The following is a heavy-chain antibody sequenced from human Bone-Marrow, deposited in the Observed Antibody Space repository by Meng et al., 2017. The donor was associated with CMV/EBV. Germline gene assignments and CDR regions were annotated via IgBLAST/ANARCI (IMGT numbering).Heavy chain of an antibody. CDR1: GCSISGSDW. J-gene: IGHJ4*02. CDR2: ISHSGRT. V-gene: IGHV4-4*02. Sequence: TCAVFGCSISGSDWWTWVRQPPGKGLEWIGEISHSGRTNYTPSLKSRVTISVDKSKNQFSLKVSSVTAADTAVYYCARNHGKSDFDYWGQGTLVTVSS. D-gene: IGHD1-14*01. CDR3: ARNHGKSDFDY.